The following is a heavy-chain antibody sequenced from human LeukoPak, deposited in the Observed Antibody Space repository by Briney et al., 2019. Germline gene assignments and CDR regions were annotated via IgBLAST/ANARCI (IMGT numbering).Heavy chain of an antibody. D-gene: IGHD3-22*01. CDR2: IYYSGST. Sequence: SETLSLTCTVSGGSISSYYWSWIRQPPGKGLEWIGYIYYSGSTNYNPSLKSRVTISLDTSKNQFSLKLSSVTAADTAVYYCARTYYYDSSGYDYYYGMDVWGQGTTVTVSS. V-gene: IGHV4-59*12. CDR1: GGSISSYY. CDR3: ARTYYYDSSGYDYYYGMDV. J-gene: IGHJ6*02.